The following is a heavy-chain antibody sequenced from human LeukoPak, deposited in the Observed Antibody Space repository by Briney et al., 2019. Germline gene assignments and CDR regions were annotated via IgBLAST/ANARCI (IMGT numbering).Heavy chain of an antibody. CDR3: ASYYNVVFDY. Sequence: PSETLSLTCIVSGGSISSSSYYWGWIRQPPGKGLEWIGSIYYSGSTYYNPSLKSRVTISVDTSKNQFSLKLSSVTAADTAVYYCASYYNVVFDYWGQGTLVTVSS. CDR2: IYYSGST. J-gene: IGHJ4*02. D-gene: IGHD3-10*01. CDR1: GGSISSSSYY. V-gene: IGHV4-39*01.